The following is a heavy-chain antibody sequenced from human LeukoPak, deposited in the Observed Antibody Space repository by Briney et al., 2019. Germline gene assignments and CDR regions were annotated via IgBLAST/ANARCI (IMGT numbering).Heavy chain of an antibody. Sequence: ASVKVSCKASGYTFTSYYMHWVRQAPGQGLEWMAIINPIGGSTNYAQKFQGRVTMTRDTSTSTVYMELSSLRSEDTAVYYCARDPRPSYDSSDYYYPGDYWGQGTLVTVSS. D-gene: IGHD3-22*01. CDR3: ARDPRPSYDSSDYYYPGDY. CDR1: GYTFTSYY. J-gene: IGHJ4*02. V-gene: IGHV1-46*01. CDR2: INPIGGST.